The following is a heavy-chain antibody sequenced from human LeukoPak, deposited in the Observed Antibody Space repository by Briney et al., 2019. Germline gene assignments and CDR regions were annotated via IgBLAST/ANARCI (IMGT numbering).Heavy chain of an antibody. CDR1: GGSISSSSYY. CDR2: IYHSGST. V-gene: IGHV4-39*07. CDR3: ARDRLDSSGYYYVMSGLFDI. Sequence: SETLSLTCTVSGGSISSSSYYWGWIRQPPGKGLEWIGSIYHSGSTYYNPSLKSRVTISVDTSKNQFSLKLSSVTAADTAVYYCARDRLDSSGYYYVMSGLFDIWGQGTMVTVSS. D-gene: IGHD3-22*01. J-gene: IGHJ3*02.